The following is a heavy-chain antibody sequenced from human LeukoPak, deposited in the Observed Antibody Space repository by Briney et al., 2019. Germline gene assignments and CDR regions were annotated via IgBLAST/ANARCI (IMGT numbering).Heavy chain of an antibody. CDR2: IYYSGST. D-gene: IGHD3-22*01. J-gene: IGHJ4*02. Sequence: KPSETLSLTCTVSGGSISSYYWSWIRQPPGKELEWIGYIYYSGSTNYNPSLKSRVTISVDTSKNQFSLKLSSVTAADTAVYYCARGEYYDSSSPLYYFDYWGQGTLVTVSS. CDR3: ARGEYYDSSSPLYYFDY. V-gene: IGHV4-59*01. CDR1: GGSISSYY.